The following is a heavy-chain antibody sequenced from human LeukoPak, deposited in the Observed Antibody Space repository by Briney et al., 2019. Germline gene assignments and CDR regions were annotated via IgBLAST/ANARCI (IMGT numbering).Heavy chain of an antibody. D-gene: IGHD1-26*01. Sequence: GKSLRLSCAASGFTFSSYAMHWVHQAPGKGLEWVAVISYDVSNKYYADSVKGRFTISRDNSKNTLYLQMNSLRAEDTAVYYCARDASALVGAPYFDYWGQGTLVTVSS. CDR1: GFTFSSYA. J-gene: IGHJ4*02. CDR2: ISYDVSNK. CDR3: ARDASALVGAPYFDY. V-gene: IGHV3-30*04.